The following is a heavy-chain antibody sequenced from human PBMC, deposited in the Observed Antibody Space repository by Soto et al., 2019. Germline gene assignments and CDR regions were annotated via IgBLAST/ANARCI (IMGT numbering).Heavy chain of an antibody. CDR2: ITGSGRDT. J-gene: IGHJ4*02. Sequence: GGSMTISCAASGFTFRNNVLSWVRQAPGKGLDWVSGITGSGRDTYYADSVKGRFTISRDNSKNMVFLQMNSLRAEDTALYYCAKNGLDNSPSAIDSWGPGTLVTVSS. D-gene: IGHD2-8*01. CDR1: GFTFRNNV. V-gene: IGHV3-23*01. CDR3: AKNGLDNSPSAIDS.